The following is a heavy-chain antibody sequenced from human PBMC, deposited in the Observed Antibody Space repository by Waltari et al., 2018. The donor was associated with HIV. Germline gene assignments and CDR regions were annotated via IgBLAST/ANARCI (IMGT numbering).Heavy chain of an antibody. CDR2: ASHSGGT. D-gene: IGHD3-3*01. Sequence: QVQLQESGPGLVKPSETLSLTCVVSGYSMNTDNYRGWIRQPPGKGLEWIGSASHSGGTFHNASLKSRVTISVDRSKNQCSLKVKSVTAADTAVYYCARAGVVPALFDLWGRGTLVTVSS. CDR1: GYSMNTDNY. V-gene: IGHV4-38-2*01. CDR3: ARAGVVPALFDL. J-gene: IGHJ2*01.